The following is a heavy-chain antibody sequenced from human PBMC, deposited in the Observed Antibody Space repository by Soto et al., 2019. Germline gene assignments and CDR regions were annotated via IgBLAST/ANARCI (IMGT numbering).Heavy chain of an antibody. V-gene: IGHV1-18*04. D-gene: IGHD2-21*01. CDR3: ARDLRGVVVNNYYYYYGMDV. CDR2: ISADNGNT. CDR1: GYTFTSYI. Sequence: APVKVSCKASGYTFTSYIISWVLQAPGQGLEWMGWISADNGNTKYTQKLQGRVTITTDTSTSTAYMELSSLRSEDTAVYYCARDLRGVVVNNYYYYYGMDVWGQGTTVTVSS. J-gene: IGHJ6*02.